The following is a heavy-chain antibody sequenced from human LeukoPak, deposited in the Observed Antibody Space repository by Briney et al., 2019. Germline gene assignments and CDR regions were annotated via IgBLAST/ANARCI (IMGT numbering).Heavy chain of an antibody. J-gene: IGHJ4*02. V-gene: IGHV3-48*04. Sequence: GGSLRLSCAASGFTFSSYSMNWVRQAPGKGLEWISYISSSSSMIFYADSVKGRFTISRDNAKSSLYLEMNSLRAEDTAVYYCARSFDFWGQGTLVTVSS. CDR1: GFTFSSYS. CDR2: ISSSSSMI. CDR3: ARSFDF.